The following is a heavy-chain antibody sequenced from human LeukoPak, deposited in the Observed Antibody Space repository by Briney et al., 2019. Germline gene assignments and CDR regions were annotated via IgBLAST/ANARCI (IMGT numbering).Heavy chain of an antibody. J-gene: IGHJ4*02. D-gene: IGHD3-10*01. CDR3: ARQQRIAMVAPFDY. Sequence: QSVGSLRLSCAASEFTVSSNYMSCVRQAPGKGLEWVSVIYSVGSTYYADSVKGRFTISRDNSKNTLSLQMNSLRAEDTAVYYCARQQRIAMVAPFDYWGQGTLVTVSS. CDR1: EFTVSSNY. V-gene: IGHV3-66*04. CDR2: IYSVGST.